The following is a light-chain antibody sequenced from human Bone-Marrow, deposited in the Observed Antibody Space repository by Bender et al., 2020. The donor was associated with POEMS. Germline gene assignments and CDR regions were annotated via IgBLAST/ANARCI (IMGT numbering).Light chain of an antibody. J-gene: IGLJ3*02. CDR1: NSNIGTNA. Sequence: QSVLTQPPSASGTPGQRVTISCSGSNSNIGTNAVNWYQQFPGTAPKLLIYIDNQRPSGVPDRFYAFKSGSSASRAISGLKSEDEAGYYCAAWDDGVRRGVFGGGTQLAV. CDR3: AAWDDGVRRGV. CDR2: IDN. V-gene: IGLV1-44*01.